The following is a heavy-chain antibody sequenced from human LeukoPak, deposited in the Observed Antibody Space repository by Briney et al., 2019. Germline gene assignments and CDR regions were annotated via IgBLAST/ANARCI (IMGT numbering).Heavy chain of an antibody. Sequence: SVKVSRKASGFTFTSSAIQWVRQARGQRLEWIGWIVVGGGNTNYAEKFQERVTITGDMSTSTVYMELSSLRSEDTAVYYCAAVGSIQNTFDIWGQGTMVNVSS. CDR1: GFTFTSSA. CDR3: AAVGSIQNTFDI. CDR2: IVVGGGNT. J-gene: IGHJ3*02. D-gene: IGHD5-18*01. V-gene: IGHV1-58*02.